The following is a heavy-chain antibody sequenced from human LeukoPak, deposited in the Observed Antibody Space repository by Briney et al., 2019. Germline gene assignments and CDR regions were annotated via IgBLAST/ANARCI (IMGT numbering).Heavy chain of an antibody. CDR1: GFTFSSYA. D-gene: IGHD1-1*01. CDR3: VKGLVQTTMSYSVDY. Sequence: PGGSLRLSCAASGFTFSSYAMTWVRQTPGKGLEWVALISSDGSKNIYADSVKGRFTISRDNSKNTVYLQMNSLRAEDTAVYYCVKGLVQTTMSYSVDYWGQGALVTVSS. V-gene: IGHV3-30*18. CDR2: ISSDGSKN. J-gene: IGHJ4*02.